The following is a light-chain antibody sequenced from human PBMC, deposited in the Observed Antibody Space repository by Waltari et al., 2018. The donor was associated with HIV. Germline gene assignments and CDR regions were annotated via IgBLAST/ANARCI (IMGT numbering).Light chain of an antibody. CDR2: KDS. J-gene: IGLJ3*02. CDR3: CSAADNYLGV. V-gene: IGLV3-27*01. Sequence: SYELTQPPSVSVSPGQTARITCSGDVLAKKYARWFQQKPGQAPVLVIYKDSGRPSGLPEQFSGSRLRTTVTLTISGAPVKDEADYYCCSAADNYLGVFGGGSKLTVL. CDR1: VLAKKY.